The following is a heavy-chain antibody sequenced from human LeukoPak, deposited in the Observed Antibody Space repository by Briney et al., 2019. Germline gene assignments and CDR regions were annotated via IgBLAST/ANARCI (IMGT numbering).Heavy chain of an antibody. D-gene: IGHD6-19*01. J-gene: IGHJ3*01. CDR2: IIPTYGTP. CDR3: ARSGYSSGWAFDF. Sequence: SVKVSCKASGGTFSNNAFTRVRQAPGQGLEWMGGIIPTYGTPNIAQKFQGRVTITADELTTTAFMELGGLRTEDTAVYYCARSGYSSGWAFDFWGQGTMVTVSS. V-gene: IGHV1-69*13. CDR1: GGTFSNNA.